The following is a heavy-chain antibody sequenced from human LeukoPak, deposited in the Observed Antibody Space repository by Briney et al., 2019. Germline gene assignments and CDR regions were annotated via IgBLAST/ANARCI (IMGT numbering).Heavy chain of an antibody. V-gene: IGHV1-2*02. Sequence: GASVKVSCKASGYTFTGYYMHWVRQAPGQGLEWMGWINPNSGGTNYAQKFQGRVTMTEDTSTDTAYMELSSLRSEDTAVYYCATSPYSQTTYYDFWSGYYPFDYWGQGTLVTVSS. J-gene: IGHJ4*02. D-gene: IGHD3-3*01. CDR2: INPNSGGT. CDR1: GYTFTGYY. CDR3: ATSPYSQTTYYDFWSGYYPFDY.